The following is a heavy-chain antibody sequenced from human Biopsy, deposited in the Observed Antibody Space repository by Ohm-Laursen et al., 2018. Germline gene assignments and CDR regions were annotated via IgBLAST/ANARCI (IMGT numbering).Heavy chain of an antibody. CDR2: INPHSGTT. V-gene: IGHV1-2*02. D-gene: IGHD2-15*01. CDR3: AKGQDLRGGAEYFQH. Sequence: ASVKVSCKASGYTFTGQYLHWVRQVPGQGLEWMGWINPHSGTTKFAQDFQGRVTMTRDTSITTAYMELRRLRSDDTAVYYCAKGQDLRGGAEYFQHWGQGALVTGSS. J-gene: IGHJ1*01. CDR1: GYTFTGQY.